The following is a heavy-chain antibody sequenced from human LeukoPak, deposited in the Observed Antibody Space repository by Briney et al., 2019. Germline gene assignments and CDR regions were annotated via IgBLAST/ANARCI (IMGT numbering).Heavy chain of an antibody. CDR1: GYSFTSYG. J-gene: IGHJ4*02. CDR3: ARTYSGYDS. CDR2: VSTYNGNA. Sequence: GASVKVSCKASGYSFTSYGISWARQAPGQGLEWMGWVSTYNGNANYAQKLQGRVTMTTDTSTSTAYMELRSLKSDDTAVYYCARTYSGYDSWGQGTLVTVSS. V-gene: IGHV1-18*04. D-gene: IGHD5-12*01.